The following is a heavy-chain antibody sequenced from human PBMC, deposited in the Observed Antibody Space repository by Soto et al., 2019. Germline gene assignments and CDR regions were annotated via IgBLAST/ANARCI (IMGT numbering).Heavy chain of an antibody. CDR1: GYTFTGYY. Sequence: QVQLVQSGTEVKRPGDSVKVSCKASGYTFTGYYVHWVRQAPGTGLEWMGWINPNSGDTYLAQRFQGRVTLNRDTSIGTAYMELRGLTSADTAEYYCAKGGAIVAAGTRVYLYNAMDVWGQGTTVTVSS. CDR2: INPNSGDT. J-gene: IGHJ6*02. CDR3: AKGGAIVAAGTRVYLYNAMDV. V-gene: IGHV1-2*02. D-gene: IGHD1-26*01.